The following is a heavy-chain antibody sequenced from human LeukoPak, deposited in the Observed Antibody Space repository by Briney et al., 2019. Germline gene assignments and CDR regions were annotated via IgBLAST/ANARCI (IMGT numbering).Heavy chain of an antibody. CDR3: AREVTQGSIAAAGIDY. CDR2: INHSGSA. D-gene: IGHD6-13*01. J-gene: IGHJ4*02. CDR1: VGAFSVYY. Sequence: TSETLSLTCALYVGAFSVYYSSSIPHPPGKGLECIGEINHSGSANYNPSLKSRVTISVDTSKTQFSLKLSSVTAADTAVYYCAREVTQGSIAAAGIDYWGQGTLVTVSS. V-gene: IGHV4-34*01.